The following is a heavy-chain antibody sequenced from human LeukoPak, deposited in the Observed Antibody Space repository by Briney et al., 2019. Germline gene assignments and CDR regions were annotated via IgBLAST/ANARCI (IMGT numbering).Heavy chain of an antibody. CDR2: ISAYGNT. D-gene: IGHD2-2*03. J-gene: IGHJ4*02. CDR1: GYTFTIYG. Sequence: GASVNVSCKTSGYTFTIYGISWVRQAPGQGLEWMGLISAYGNTNYAQNLQGRVTMTTDTSTSTAYMELRSLRSDDTAVYYCARWIIGYYFDYWGQGTLVTVSS. V-gene: IGHV1-18*01. CDR3: ARWIIGYYFDY.